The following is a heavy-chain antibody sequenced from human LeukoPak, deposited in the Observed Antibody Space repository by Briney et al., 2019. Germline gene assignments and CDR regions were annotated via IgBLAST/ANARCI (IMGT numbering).Heavy chain of an antibody. CDR1: GYTFTSYY. CDR2: INPSGGST. Sequence: ASVKVSCKASGYTFTSYYMHWVRQAPGQGLEWMGIINPSGGSTSYAQKFQGRVTMTRDMSTSTVYMELSSLRSEDTAVYYCARDVGGRRWLDYWGQGTLVTVSS. V-gene: IGHV1-46*01. CDR3: ARDVGGRRWLDY. D-gene: IGHD3-16*01. J-gene: IGHJ4*02.